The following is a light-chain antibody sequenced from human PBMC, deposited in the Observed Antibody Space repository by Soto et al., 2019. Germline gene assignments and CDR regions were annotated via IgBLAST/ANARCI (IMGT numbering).Light chain of an antibody. J-gene: IGLJ3*02. Sequence: QSVLTQTPSASGTPGQKVAISCSGSNTNIGSNAVNWYQHVPGAAPKLLIYSNSQRPSGVPDRFSGSKSGTSASLAISGLQSEDEADYYCVAWDDRVTGLVFGGGTKLTV. CDR2: SNS. CDR3: VAWDDRVTGLV. CDR1: NTNIGSNA. V-gene: IGLV1-44*01.